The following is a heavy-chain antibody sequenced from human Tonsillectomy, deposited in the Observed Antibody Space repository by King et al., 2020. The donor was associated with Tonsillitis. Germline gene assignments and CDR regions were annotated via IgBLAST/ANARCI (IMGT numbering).Heavy chain of an antibody. Sequence: QLQESGPGLVKPSETLSLTCGVSGETINSAYWSWIRQPPGKGLEWIGSISYSGTTNYNPSLRSRVTISGDTSKSQFSLRLTSVTAADTATYFCARETDYRPDSGYPKPAVDVWGQGTVVTVSA. CDR1: GETINSAY. D-gene: IGHD3-22*01. V-gene: IGHV4-59*01. CDR3: ARETDYRPDSGYPKPAVDV. J-gene: IGHJ3*01. CDR2: ISYSGTT.